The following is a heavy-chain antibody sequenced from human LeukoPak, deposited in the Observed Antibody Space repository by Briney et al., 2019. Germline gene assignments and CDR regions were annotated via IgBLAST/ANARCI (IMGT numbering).Heavy chain of an antibody. Sequence: GGSLRLSCAASGFTFSSYWMSWVRQAPGKGLEWVANIKQDGSEKYYVDSVKGRFTISRDNAKNSLYLQMNSLRAEDTAVYYCARRVDGELLTNWFDPWGQGTLVTVSS. CDR1: GFTFSSYW. D-gene: IGHD3-10*01. CDR2: IKQDGSEK. J-gene: IGHJ5*02. V-gene: IGHV3-7*01. CDR3: ARRVDGELLTNWFDP.